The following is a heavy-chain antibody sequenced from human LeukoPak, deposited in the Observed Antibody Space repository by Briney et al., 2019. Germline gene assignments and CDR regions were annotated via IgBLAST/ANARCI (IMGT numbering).Heavy chain of an antibody. V-gene: IGHV4-61*02. Sequence: PSQTLSLTCTVSGGSISSGSYYWSWIRQPAGKGLEWIGRIYTSGSTNYNPSLKSRVTISVDTSKNQFSLKLSSVTAADTAVYYCASEVRAYYYDSRRSWFDPWGQGTLVTVSS. CDR3: ASEVRAYYYDSRRSWFDP. CDR1: GGSISSGSYY. CDR2: IYTSGST. D-gene: IGHD3-22*01. J-gene: IGHJ5*02.